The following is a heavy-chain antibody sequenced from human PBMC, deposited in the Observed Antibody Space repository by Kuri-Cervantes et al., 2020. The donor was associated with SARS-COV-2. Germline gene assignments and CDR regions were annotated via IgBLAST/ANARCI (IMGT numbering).Heavy chain of an antibody. J-gene: IGHJ4*02. CDR2: ISYDGSNK. Sequence: GSLKILCASPGFTFSSYAMPWVRQAPGKGLEWVAVISYDGSNKYYADSVKGRFTISRDNSKNTLYLQMNSLRAEDTAVYYCARAYTSVVLLWSLLGYWGQGTLVTVSS. CDR1: GFTFSSYA. V-gene: IGHV3-30-3*01. D-gene: IGHD3-10*01. CDR3: ARAYTSVVLLWSLLGY.